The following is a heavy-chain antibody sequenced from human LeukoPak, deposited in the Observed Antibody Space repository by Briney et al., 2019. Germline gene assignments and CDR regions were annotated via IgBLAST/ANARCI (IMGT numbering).Heavy chain of an antibody. CDR3: ASLNLVRGRLINTTRFDS. CDR1: GGSISSYY. V-gene: IGHV4-4*07. J-gene: IGHJ4*02. Sequence: SETLSLTCTVSGGSISSYYWSWIRQPAGKGLEWIGRIYTSGSTNYNPSLKSRVTISVDTSKNQFSLNLRSVTAADTAMYYCASLNLVRGRLINTTRFDSWGQGALVTVSS. CDR2: IYTSGST. D-gene: IGHD3-10*01.